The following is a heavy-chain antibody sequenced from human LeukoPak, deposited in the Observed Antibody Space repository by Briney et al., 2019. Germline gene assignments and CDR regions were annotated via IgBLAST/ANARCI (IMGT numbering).Heavy chain of an antibody. CDR3: ARDSSQGIAAAGTRGRAFDY. J-gene: IGHJ4*02. CDR2: IYYSGST. V-gene: IGHV4-39*07. D-gene: IGHD6-13*01. Sequence: SETLSLTCTVSGGSISSSSYYWGWIRQPPGKGLEWIGSIYYSGSTYYNPSLKSRVTISVDTSKNQFSLKLSSVTAADTAVYYCARDSSQGIAAAGTRGRAFDYWGQGTLVTVSS. CDR1: GGSISSSSYY.